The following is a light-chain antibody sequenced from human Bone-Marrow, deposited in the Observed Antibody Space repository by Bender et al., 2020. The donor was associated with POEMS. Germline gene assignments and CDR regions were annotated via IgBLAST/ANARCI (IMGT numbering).Light chain of an antibody. J-gene: IGLJ3*02. CDR2: EVS. Sequence: QSALTQPASVSGSPGQSVTISCTGTSSDVGGYNYVSWFQQYPGKAPKLMIYEVSQWPSGVPDRFSGSKSGNTASLTVSGLQAEDEAEYYCASYAGSNTWVFGGGTKLTVL. CDR3: ASYAGSNTWV. V-gene: IGLV2-8*01. CDR1: SSDVGGYNY.